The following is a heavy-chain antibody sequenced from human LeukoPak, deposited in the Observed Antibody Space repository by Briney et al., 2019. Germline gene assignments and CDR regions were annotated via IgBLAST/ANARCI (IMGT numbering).Heavy chain of an antibody. V-gene: IGHV4-39*01. CDR2: IYSSART. CDR1: GGSLSSSDYY. CDR3: TRRRRYCTGGGCYSFDY. Sequence: PSETLSLICTVSGGSLSSSDYYWGWSRQSPGGGLEWIGKIYSSARTYYNPSLKSRVPISVDAFETQFSLKMSSVTAADTAVYYCTRRRRYCTGGGCYSFDYWGQGTLVTVSS. D-gene: IGHD2-15*01. J-gene: IGHJ4*02.